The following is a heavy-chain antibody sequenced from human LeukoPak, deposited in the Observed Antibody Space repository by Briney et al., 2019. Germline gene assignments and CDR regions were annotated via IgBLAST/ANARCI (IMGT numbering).Heavy chain of an antibody. CDR1: GYTFTSYG. Sequence: KPGASVKVSCKASGYTFTSYGINWVRQAPGQGLEWMGWINPNSGGTNYAQKFQGRVTMTRDTSISTVYMELSRLRSDDTAVYYCAKDRAVATIGGIDYWGQGTLVTVSS. CDR2: INPNSGGT. D-gene: IGHD5-12*01. J-gene: IGHJ4*02. V-gene: IGHV1-2*02. CDR3: AKDRAVATIGGIDY.